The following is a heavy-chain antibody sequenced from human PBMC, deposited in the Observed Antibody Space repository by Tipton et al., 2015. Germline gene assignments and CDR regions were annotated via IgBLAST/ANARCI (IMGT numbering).Heavy chain of an antibody. V-gene: IGHV1-46*03. J-gene: IGHJ4*02. Sequence: QSGAEVKKPGASVRVSCKASGFTFITYNMHWVRQAPGQGLEWMGFINPRGGTITNTQSFQGRVTLTRDTSTTTAYMELTSLRSEDTAMYYCVRGGAVSGQRIPFEYWGQGTLVTVSS. CDR3: VRGGAVSGQRIPFEY. CDR2: INPRGGTI. CDR1: GFTFITYN. D-gene: IGHD1-26*01.